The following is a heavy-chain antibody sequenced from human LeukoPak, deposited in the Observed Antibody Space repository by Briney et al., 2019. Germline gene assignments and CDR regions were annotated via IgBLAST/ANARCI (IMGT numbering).Heavy chain of an antibody. Sequence: SETLSLTCTVSGSSISSSSYYWGWIRQPPGKGLEWIGSIYYSGSTYYNPSLKSRVTISVDTSKNQFSLKLSSVTAADTAVYDCARQGILWFGESSDYWGQGTLVTVSS. CDR2: IYYSGST. V-gene: IGHV4-39*01. CDR3: ARQGILWFGESSDY. D-gene: IGHD3-10*01. CDR1: GSSISSSSYY. J-gene: IGHJ4*02.